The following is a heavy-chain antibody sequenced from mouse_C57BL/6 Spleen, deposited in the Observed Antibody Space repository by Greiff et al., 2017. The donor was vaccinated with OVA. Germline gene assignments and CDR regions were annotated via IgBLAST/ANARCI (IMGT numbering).Heavy chain of an antibody. V-gene: IGHV5-4*01. CDR3: AREGLGRYFDV. Sequence: EVQGVESGGGLVKPGGSLKLSCAASGFTFSSYAMSWVRQTPEKRLEWVATISDGGSYTYYPDNVKGRFTISRDNAKNNLYLQMSHLTSEDTAMYYCAREGLGRYFDVWGTGTTVTVSS. CDR1: GFTFSSYA. J-gene: IGHJ1*03. CDR2: ISDGGSYT. D-gene: IGHD4-1*01.